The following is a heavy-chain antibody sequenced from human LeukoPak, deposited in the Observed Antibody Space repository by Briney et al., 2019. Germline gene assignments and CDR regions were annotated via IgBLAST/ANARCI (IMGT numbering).Heavy chain of an antibody. Sequence: GGSLRLSCAASEFSVGSNYMTWVRQAPGKGLEWVSGIAGGGGGTTYYADSVKGRFTISRDDSKNTLFLQMNSLRAEDTAIYYCAKAGSIRFDYWGQGTLVTVSS. V-gene: IGHV3-23*01. J-gene: IGHJ4*02. CDR2: IAGGGGGTT. CDR1: EFSVGSNY. CDR3: AKAGSIRFDY. D-gene: IGHD1-26*01.